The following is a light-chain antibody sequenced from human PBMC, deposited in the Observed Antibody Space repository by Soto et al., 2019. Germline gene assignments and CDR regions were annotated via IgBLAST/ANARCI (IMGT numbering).Light chain of an antibody. V-gene: IGKV1-33*01. CDR3: QKCDYLPI. Sequence: DIQMTQSPSTLSASVGDRVIITCRASHSINNRLAWYQHKPGKAPKLLIYDASILEAGVPSRFSGSGSGTDFTFTISSLQPEDVATYYCQKCDYLPIFGPGTTVDFK. CDR1: HSINNR. J-gene: IGKJ3*01. CDR2: DAS.